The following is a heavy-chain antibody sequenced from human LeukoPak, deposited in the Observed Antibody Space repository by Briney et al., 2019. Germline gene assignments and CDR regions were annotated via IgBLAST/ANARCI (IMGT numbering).Heavy chain of an antibody. D-gene: IGHD3-3*02. Sequence: SETLSLTCAVYGGSFSGYYWSWIRQPPGKGLEWIGEINHSGSTNYNPSLKSRVTISVDTSKNQFSLKLSSVIAADTAVYYCARASIFGSYYYYMDVWGKGTTVTVSS. CDR1: GGSFSGYY. CDR2: INHSGST. J-gene: IGHJ6*03. V-gene: IGHV4-34*01. CDR3: ARASIFGSYYYYMDV.